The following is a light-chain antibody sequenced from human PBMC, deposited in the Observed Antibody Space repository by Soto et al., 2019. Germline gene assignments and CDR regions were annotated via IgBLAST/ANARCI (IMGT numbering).Light chain of an antibody. J-gene: IGLJ2*01. CDR3: SSYTSRNTVV. V-gene: IGLV2-14*01. CDR1: SSDIDGYDY. CDR2: DVT. Sequence: SALTQPASVSGSPGQSITMSCTGASSDIDGYDYVSWYQHHPGEAPKLLIYDVTNRPSGVSNRFSACKSGNTASLTISGLQAEDEADYYCSSYTSRNTVVFGGGTKLTVL.